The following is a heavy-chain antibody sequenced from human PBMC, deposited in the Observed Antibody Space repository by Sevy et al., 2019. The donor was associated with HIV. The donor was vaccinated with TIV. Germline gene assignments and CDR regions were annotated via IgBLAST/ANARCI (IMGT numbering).Heavy chain of an antibody. J-gene: IGHJ4*02. CDR2: ISGSGGST. CDR3: AKASVGQLFGYYFDD. V-gene: IGHV3-23*01. CDR1: GFTFSSYA. D-gene: IGHD3-10*01. Sequence: GGSLRLSYAASGFTFSSYAMSWVRQAPGKGLEWVSAISGSGGSTYYADSVKGRFTISRDNPKNTLYLQMNSLRAEDMAVYYCAKASVGQLFGYYFDDWGQGTLVTVSS.